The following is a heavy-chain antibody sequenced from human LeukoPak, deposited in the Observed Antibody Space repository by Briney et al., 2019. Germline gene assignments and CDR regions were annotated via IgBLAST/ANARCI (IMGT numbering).Heavy chain of an antibody. CDR1: GGSISSSSYY. Sequence: SETLSLTCTVSGGSISSSSYYWGWIRQPPGKGLEWIGSIYYSGSTYYNPSLKSRVTISVDTSKNQFSLKLSSVTAADTAVYYCARERREISSGSSYIDYWGQGTLVTVSS. J-gene: IGHJ4*02. D-gene: IGHD1-26*01. V-gene: IGHV4-39*07. CDR2: IYYSGST. CDR3: ARERREISSGSSYIDY.